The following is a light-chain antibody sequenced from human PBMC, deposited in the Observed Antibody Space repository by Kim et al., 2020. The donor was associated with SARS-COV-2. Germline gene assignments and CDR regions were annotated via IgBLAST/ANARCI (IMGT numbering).Light chain of an antibody. V-gene: IGLV3-1*01. CDR2: EDT. CDR1: KLGDKY. Sequence: VATGQTASSSCSGDKLGDKYVCWYQQKPGQSPVLLIYEDTKRPSGIPVRFSGSYSGNTATLTISGTQAMDEADYYCQAWDSNTWVFGGGTQLTVL. J-gene: IGLJ3*02. CDR3: QAWDSNTWV.